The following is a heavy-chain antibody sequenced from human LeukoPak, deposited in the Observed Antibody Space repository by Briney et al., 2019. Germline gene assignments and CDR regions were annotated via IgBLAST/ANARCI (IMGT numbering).Heavy chain of an antibody. Sequence: SETLSLTCSVSGGSISSSSYYWGWIRQPPGKGLEWIGSIYYSGSTYYNPSLKSRVTISVDTSKNQFSLKLSSVTAADTAVYYCARLPNYGDYADPWGQGTLVTVSS. J-gene: IGHJ5*02. CDR3: ARLPNYGDYADP. V-gene: IGHV4-39*01. CDR1: GGSISSSSYY. D-gene: IGHD4-17*01. CDR2: IYYSGST.